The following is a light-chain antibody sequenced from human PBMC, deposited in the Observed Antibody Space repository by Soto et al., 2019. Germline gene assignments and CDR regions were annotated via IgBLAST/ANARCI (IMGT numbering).Light chain of an antibody. V-gene: IGKV1-5*03. J-gene: IGKJ1*01. Sequence: DIQMTKSPSTLSASVGDRVTITCRASQSIGSWLAWYQQKPGKAPKFLIYKASTLESGVPSRFSSSGSGTEFTLTISSLQPDDFATYYCQQYETYWTFGQGTKVEIK. CDR1: QSIGSW. CDR2: KAS. CDR3: QQYETYWT.